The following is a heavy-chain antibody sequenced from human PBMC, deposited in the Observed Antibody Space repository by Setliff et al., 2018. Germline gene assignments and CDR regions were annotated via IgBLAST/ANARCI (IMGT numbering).Heavy chain of an antibody. D-gene: IGHD6-19*01. Sequence: RASVKVSCKTSDYILTSYGLSWVRQAPGQGLEWLGWVSTYNGDTKSAQKFRGRVTMTTDISTSTVYMELRTLRSDDTAVYYCARRPIALAGYRKGAFDIWGQGTMVTVSS. V-gene: IGHV1-18*01. CDR1: DYILTSYG. CDR2: VSTYNGDT. CDR3: ARRPIALAGYRKGAFDI. J-gene: IGHJ3*02.